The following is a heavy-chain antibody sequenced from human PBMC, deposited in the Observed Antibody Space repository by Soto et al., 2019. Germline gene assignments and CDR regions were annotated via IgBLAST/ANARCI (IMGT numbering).Heavy chain of an antibody. CDR2: IYYSGST. V-gene: IGHV4-61*01. CDR3: ARDLYYGSGPLRPDRYYYYGMDV. CDR1: GGSVSSSSFY. J-gene: IGHJ6*02. Sequence: PSETLSLTCTVSGGSVSSSSFYWSWIRQPPGKGLEWIGYIYYSGSTNYNPSLKSRVTISVDTSKNQFSLKLSSVTAADTAVYYCARDLYYGSGPLRPDRYYYYGMDVWGQGTTVTASS. D-gene: IGHD3-10*01.